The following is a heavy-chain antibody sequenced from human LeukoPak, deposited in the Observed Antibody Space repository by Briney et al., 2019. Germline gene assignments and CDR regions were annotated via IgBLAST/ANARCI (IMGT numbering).Heavy chain of an antibody. CDR2: ISGSGGST. Sequence: GGSLRLSCAASGFTFSSYAMSWVRQAPGKGLEWVSAISGSGGSTYYADSVKGRFTISRDNSKNTLYLQMNSLRAEDTAVYYCAKGPHIVVVTAIFPFDYWGQGTLVTVSS. D-gene: IGHD2-21*02. J-gene: IGHJ4*02. CDR1: GFTFSSYA. CDR3: AKGPHIVVVTAIFPFDY. V-gene: IGHV3-23*01.